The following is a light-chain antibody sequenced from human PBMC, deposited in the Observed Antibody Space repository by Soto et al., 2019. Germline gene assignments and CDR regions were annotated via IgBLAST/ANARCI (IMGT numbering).Light chain of an antibody. Sequence: EIVLTQSPGPLSLSPGERATLSCRASQSVSSNYLAWYQQRPGQAPRLLIYDASSRATGIPDRFSGRGSGTDFTLTISRLEPEDFAVYYCQQYGSSSWTFGQGTKVEI. CDR1: QSVSSNY. CDR2: DAS. V-gene: IGKV3-20*01. J-gene: IGKJ1*01. CDR3: QQYGSSSWT.